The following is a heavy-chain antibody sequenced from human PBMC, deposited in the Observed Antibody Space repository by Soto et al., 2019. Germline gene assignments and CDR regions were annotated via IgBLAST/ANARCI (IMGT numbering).Heavy chain of an antibody. D-gene: IGHD5-12*01. V-gene: IGHV3-13*01. CDR1: GFTFSSYD. CDR3: ERGRGDSGYDSWYY. CDR2: IGTAGDT. J-gene: IGHJ4*02. Sequence: EVQLVESGGGLVQPGGSLRLSCAASGFTFSSYDMHWVRQATGKGLEWVSAIGTAGDTYYPGSVKGRFTISRENAKNSLYLQMNSLRAGDTAVYYCERGRGDSGYDSWYYWGQGTLVTVSS.